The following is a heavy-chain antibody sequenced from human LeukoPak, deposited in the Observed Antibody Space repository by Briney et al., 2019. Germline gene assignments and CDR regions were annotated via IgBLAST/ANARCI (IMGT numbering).Heavy chain of an antibody. J-gene: IGHJ3*02. D-gene: IGHD3-22*01. CDR2: IYTSGST. CDR1: GGSIGSGSYY. Sequence: KPSQTLSLTCTVSGGSIGSGSYYWSWIRQPAGKGLEWIGRIYTSGSTNYNPSLKSRGTISVDTSNNQFSLKLSSVTAADTAVYYCARDRTYYYDSSGHADAFDIWGQGTMVTVSS. CDR3: ARDRTYYYDSSGHADAFDI. V-gene: IGHV4-61*02.